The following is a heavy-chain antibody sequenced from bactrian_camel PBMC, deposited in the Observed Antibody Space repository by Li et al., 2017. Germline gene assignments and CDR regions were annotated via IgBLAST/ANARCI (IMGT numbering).Heavy chain of an antibody. CDR2: IATGSGNT. J-gene: IGHJ6*01. D-gene: IGHD6*01. V-gene: IGHV3S1*01. CDR3: AAGSCGSWSPRGPSIGY. CDR1: GYTFNTYS. Sequence: HVQLVESGGGSALAGGSVRLSCAASGYTFNTYSWFRQAPGQEREGVARIATGSGNTYYADSVKGRFTISQDNAKNTLYLQMYSLKPEDTAMYYCAAGSCGSWSPRGPSIGYWGQGTQVTVSS.